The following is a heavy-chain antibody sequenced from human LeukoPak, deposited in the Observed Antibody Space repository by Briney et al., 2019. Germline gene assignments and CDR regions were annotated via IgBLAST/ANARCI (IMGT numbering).Heavy chain of an antibody. CDR2: IYSSGST. Sequence: SETLSLTCTVSGCSITGYHWSWIRQPPGKGLEWIGYIYSSGSTEYKPSLKSRVTISIDTSKNQFSLKLTSVTAADTAVYYCARHRYCTSTSCTFYFDSWGQGRLVTVSS. D-gene: IGHD2-2*01. J-gene: IGHJ4*02. V-gene: IGHV4-59*08. CDR1: GCSITGYH. CDR3: ARHRYCTSTSCTFYFDS.